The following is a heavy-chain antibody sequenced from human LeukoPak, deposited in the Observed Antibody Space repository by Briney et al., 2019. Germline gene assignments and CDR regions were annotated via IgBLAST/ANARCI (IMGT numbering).Heavy chain of an antibody. Sequence: PGGSLRLSCAASGFTFSSCSMNWVRQAPGKGLEWVSSISSSSSYIYYADSVKGRFTISRDNAKNSLYLQMNSLRAEDTAVYYCASALNYYDSSGYDPWDYWGQGTLVTVSS. CDR1: GFTFSSCS. J-gene: IGHJ4*02. V-gene: IGHV3-21*01. CDR3: ASALNYYDSSGYDPWDY. CDR2: ISSSSSYI. D-gene: IGHD3-22*01.